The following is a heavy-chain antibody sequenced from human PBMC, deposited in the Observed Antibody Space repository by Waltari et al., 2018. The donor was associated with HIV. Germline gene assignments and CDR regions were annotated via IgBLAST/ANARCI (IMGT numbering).Heavy chain of an antibody. CDR3: TTSAIGNIFDN. D-gene: IGHD1-1*01. V-gene: IGHV3-72*01. Sequence: LVQPGGSLRLSCAASGLAFSDYHMDWVRQAPGKGLEWVGRIRNKPSSYTTEYAASVKGRFSISRDDSRNSLYLQMNSLKTEDTAVYYCTTSAIGNIFDNWGQGTLVTVSS. CDR2: IRNKPSSYTT. CDR1: GLAFSDYH. J-gene: IGHJ4*02.